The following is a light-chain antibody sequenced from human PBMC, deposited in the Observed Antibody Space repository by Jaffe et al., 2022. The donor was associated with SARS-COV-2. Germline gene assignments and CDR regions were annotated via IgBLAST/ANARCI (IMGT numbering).Light chain of an antibody. CDR2: AAS. CDR3: QQTYSSPYT. CDR1: QSLSGY. Sequence: DIQMTQSPSSLSASVGDRVTITCRAGQSLSGYLHWYQQKPGEAPKLLIYAASSLQSGAPSRFSGSGSGTDFTLTISSLQPEDFATYYCQQTYSSPYTFGQGTELVIK. J-gene: IGKJ2*01. V-gene: IGKV1-39*01.